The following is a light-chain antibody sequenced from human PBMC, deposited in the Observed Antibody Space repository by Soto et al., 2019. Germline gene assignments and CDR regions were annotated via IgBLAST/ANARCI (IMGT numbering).Light chain of an antibody. CDR3: TSYTTSRIWV. CDR2: EVS. V-gene: IGLV2-14*01. J-gene: IGLJ3*02. Sequence: QSVLTQPASVSGSPGQSITISCTGRSFDVGHYNYVSRYQQHPGKAPKLMIYEVSNRPSGVSNRFSGSKSGNTASLIISGLQAEDDADYYCTSYTTSRIWVFGGGTKLTVL. CDR1: SFDVGHYNY.